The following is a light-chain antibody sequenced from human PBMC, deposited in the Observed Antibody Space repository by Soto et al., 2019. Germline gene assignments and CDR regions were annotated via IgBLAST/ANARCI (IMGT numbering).Light chain of an antibody. J-gene: IGKJ2*01. CDR3: QQYYSTPPYT. CDR1: QSVLYSSNNKNY. Sequence: DIVMTQSPDSLAVSLGERATINCKSSQSVLYSSNNKNYLAWYQQKPGQPPKLLIYWASTRESGVHDRFSGSRSGTDFTLTISSLQAEDVAVYYCQQYYSTPPYTFGQGTKLEIK. V-gene: IGKV4-1*01. CDR2: WAS.